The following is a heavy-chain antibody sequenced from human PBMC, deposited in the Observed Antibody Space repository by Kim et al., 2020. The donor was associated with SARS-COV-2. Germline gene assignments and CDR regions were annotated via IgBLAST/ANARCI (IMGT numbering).Heavy chain of an antibody. J-gene: IGHJ6*03. V-gene: IGHV3-53*01. D-gene: IGHD6-6*01. CDR3: ARDGGSSYYYYMDV. Sequence: GSLRLSCAASGFTVSSNYMSWVRQAPGKGLEWVSVIYSGGSTYYADSVKGRFTISRDNSKNTLYLQMNSLRAEDTAVYYCARDGGSSYYYYMDVWGKGTTGTVSS. CDR1: GFTVSSNY. CDR2: IYSGGST.